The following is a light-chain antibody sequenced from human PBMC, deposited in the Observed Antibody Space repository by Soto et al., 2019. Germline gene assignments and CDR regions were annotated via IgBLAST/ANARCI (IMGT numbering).Light chain of an antibody. CDR1: SGDIGSYNR. CDR3: SSYTNINTRACV. CDR2: EVT. Sequence: QSLLTQPASVCGSPGQSITISCTGTSGDIGSYNRVSWYQQHPGKAPKLIIYEVTDRPSGVSNRFSGSKSGNTASLTIYGLQAEDEAEYYCSSYTNINTRACVFGTGTKVTVL. V-gene: IGLV2-14*01. J-gene: IGLJ1*01.